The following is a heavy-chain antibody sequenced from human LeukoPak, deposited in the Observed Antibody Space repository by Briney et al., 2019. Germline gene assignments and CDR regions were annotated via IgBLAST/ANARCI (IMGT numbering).Heavy chain of an antibody. CDR2: VNPSSISA. J-gene: IGHJ6*02. CDR3: ASVYQHGMDV. D-gene: IGHD2-2*01. Sequence: ASVKVSCKASGGTFSSYAMSWVRQAPGQGLEWMGIVNPSSISASYTQKFQGRVTMTRDTSTSTVRMELSSLRSDDTAVYYCASVYQHGMDVWGQGTTVTVSS. CDR1: GGTFSSYA. V-gene: IGHV1-46*01.